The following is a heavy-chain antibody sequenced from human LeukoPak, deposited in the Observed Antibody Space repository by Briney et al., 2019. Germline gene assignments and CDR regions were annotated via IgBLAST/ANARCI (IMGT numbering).Heavy chain of an antibody. CDR3: AREGGLRYFDWLFDYFDY. Sequence: SETLSLTCTVSGGSISSYYWSWIRQPPGKGLEWIGYIYYSGSTNYNPSLKSRVTISVDTSKNQFSLKLSSVTAADTAVYYCAREGGLRYFDWLFDYFDYWGQGTLVTVSS. CDR1: GGSISSYY. CDR2: IYYSGST. J-gene: IGHJ4*02. D-gene: IGHD3-9*01. V-gene: IGHV4-59*12.